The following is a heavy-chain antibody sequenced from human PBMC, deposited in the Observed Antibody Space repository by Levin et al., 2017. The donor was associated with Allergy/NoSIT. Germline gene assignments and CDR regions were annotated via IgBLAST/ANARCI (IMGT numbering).Heavy chain of an antibody. CDR2: FYSGGTP. J-gene: IGHJ4*02. Sequence: GGSLRLSCAASGITVSSHYMSWVRQAPGRGLEGVPSFYSGGTPYYAASVKGRFTIPRATSKRTLYLHMNTRRVEDTAVYYCTRSRDCSGGACYRGVFDYWGQGILVTVSS. CDR1: GITVSSHY. D-gene: IGHD2-15*01. CDR3: TRSRDCSGGACYRGVFDY. V-gene: IGHV3-66*01.